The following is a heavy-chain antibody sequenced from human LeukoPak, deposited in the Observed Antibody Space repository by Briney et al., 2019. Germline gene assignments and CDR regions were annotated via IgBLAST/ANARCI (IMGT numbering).Heavy chain of an antibody. CDR2: IYPGDSDT. V-gene: IGHV5-51*01. Sequence: KPGESLKISCKGSGYSFTSYWIGWVRQMPGKGLEWMGIIYPGDSDTRYSPSFQGQVTISADKSISTAYLQWSSLKASDTAMYYCARTDCCSTSCYVFLFYWGQGTLVTVSS. D-gene: IGHD2-2*01. CDR1: GYSFTSYW. J-gene: IGHJ4*02. CDR3: ARTDCCSTSCYVFLFY.